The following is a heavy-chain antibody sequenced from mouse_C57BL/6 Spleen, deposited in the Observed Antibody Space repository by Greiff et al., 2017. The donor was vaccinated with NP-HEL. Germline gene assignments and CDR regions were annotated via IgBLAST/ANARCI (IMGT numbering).Heavy chain of an antibody. J-gene: IGHJ2*01. D-gene: IGHD1-1*01. V-gene: IGHV1-15*01. CDR1: GYTFTDYE. Sequence: VQLQQSGAELVRPGASVTLSCKASGYTFTDYEMHWVKQTPVHGLEWIGAIDPETGGTAYNQKFKGKAILTADKSSSTAYMELRSLTSEDSAVYYCTRSTTTVVRDYFDYWGQGTTLTVSS. CDR2: IDPETGGT. CDR3: TRSTTTVVRDYFDY.